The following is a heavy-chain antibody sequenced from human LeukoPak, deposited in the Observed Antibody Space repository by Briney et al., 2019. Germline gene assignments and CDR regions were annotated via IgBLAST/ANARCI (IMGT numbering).Heavy chain of an antibody. CDR2: IYHSGST. V-gene: IGHV4-30-2*01. J-gene: IGHJ4*02. CDR1: GGSISSGDYS. D-gene: IGHD3-10*01. Sequence: SQTLSLTCAVSGGSISSGDYSWSWIRQPQGKGLEWIGYIYHSGSTYYNPSLKSRVTISVYRSKNQFSLKLSSVTAADTAVYYCARTRGSVYFDYWGQGTLVTVSS. CDR3: ARTRGSVYFDY.